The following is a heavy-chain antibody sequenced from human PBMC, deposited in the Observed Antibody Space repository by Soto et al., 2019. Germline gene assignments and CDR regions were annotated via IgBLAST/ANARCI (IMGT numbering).Heavy chain of an antibody. Sequence: GESLKVSCKGSGYSFTSYWISWVRQMPGKGLEWMGRIDPSDSYTNYSPSFQGHVTISADKSISTAYLQWSSLKASDTAMYYCASSTWYYGMDVWGQGTTVAVSS. CDR3: ASSTWYYGMDV. CDR1: GYSFTSYW. CDR2: IDPSDSYT. D-gene: IGHD3-16*01. V-gene: IGHV5-10-1*01. J-gene: IGHJ6*02.